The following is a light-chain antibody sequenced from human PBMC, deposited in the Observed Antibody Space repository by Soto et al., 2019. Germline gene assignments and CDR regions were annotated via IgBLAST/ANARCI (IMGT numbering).Light chain of an antibody. CDR2: KAS. CDR3: QQYNSSPYT. V-gene: IGKV1-5*03. Sequence: DIQMTQSPSTLSASVGDRVIITCRASQSISSWLAWYQQKPGKAPNLLIYKASSLEGGVPSRFSGSGSGTEFTLTISSLRPDDFATYYCQQYNSSPYTFGQGTKLEIK. J-gene: IGKJ2*01. CDR1: QSISSW.